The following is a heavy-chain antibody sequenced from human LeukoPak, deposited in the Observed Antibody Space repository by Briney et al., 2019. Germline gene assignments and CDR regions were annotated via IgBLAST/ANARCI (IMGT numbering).Heavy chain of an antibody. V-gene: IGHV3-21*01. J-gene: IGHJ3*02. CDR1: GFTFSSYS. Sequence: GGSLRLSCAASGFTFSSYSMNWVRQAPGKGLEWVSSISSSSSYIYYADSVKGRFTISRDNAKNSLYLQMNSLRAEDTAVYYCARVHKVVSDAFDIWGQGTMVTVSS. D-gene: IGHD3-22*01. CDR2: ISSSSSYI. CDR3: ARVHKVVSDAFDI.